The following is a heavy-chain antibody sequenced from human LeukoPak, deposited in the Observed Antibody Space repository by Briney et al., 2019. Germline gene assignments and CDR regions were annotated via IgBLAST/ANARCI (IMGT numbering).Heavy chain of an antibody. CDR2: IYYSGST. D-gene: IGHD2-2*01. CDR1: GFTFSTST. CDR3: ARVRGYCSSTSCYEFDP. Sequence: GSLRLSCAASGFTFSTSTMNWVRRAPGKGLEWIGYIYYSGSTNYNPSLKSRVTISVDTSKNQFSLKLSSVTAADTAVYYCARVRGYCSSTSCYEFDPWSQGTLVTVSS. V-gene: IGHV4-59*01. J-gene: IGHJ5*02.